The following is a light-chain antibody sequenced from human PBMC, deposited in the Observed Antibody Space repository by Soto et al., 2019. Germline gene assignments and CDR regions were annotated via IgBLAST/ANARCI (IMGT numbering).Light chain of an antibody. CDR1: QSVLYSSNNKNY. CDR3: KQRSTWPT. V-gene: IGKV4-1*01. J-gene: IGKJ5*01. Sequence: DIVMTQSPDCLAVSLGERCTINCKSSQSVLYSSNNKNYLAWYQQKPGQAPRLLIYDASNRATGIPARFSGSGSGTDFTLTISSLEPEDFALYYCKQRSTWPTFGQGTRLEIK. CDR2: DAS.